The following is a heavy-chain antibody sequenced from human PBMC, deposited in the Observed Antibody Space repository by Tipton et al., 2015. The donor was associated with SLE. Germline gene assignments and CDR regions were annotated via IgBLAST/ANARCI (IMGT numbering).Heavy chain of an antibody. CDR1: GFTFNSYG. D-gene: IGHD6-19*01. J-gene: IGHJ4*02. Sequence: RSLRLSCAASGFTFNSYGMHWVRQAPGKGLEWVTFIRYDGSNEYYVDSVKGRFTVSRDNSKNTLYLQMNSLRAEDTAVYYCARGGYKQYSSGWYHFDYWGQGTLVTVSS. V-gene: IGHV3-33*01. CDR3: ARGGYKQYSSGWYHFDY. CDR2: IRYDGSNE.